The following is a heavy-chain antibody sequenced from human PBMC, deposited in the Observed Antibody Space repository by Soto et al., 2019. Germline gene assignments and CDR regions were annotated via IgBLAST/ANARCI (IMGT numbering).Heavy chain of an antibody. CDR1: GGSISSGDYY. V-gene: IGHV4-30-4*01. CDR3: ARGGWQLAFDY. CDR2: IYYSGST. Sequence: PSETLSLTCTVSGGSISSGDYYWSWIRQPPGKGLEWIGYIYYSGSTYYNPSLKSRVTISVDTSKNQFSLKLSSVTAADTAVYYCARGGWQLAFDYWGQGXLVTVYS. J-gene: IGHJ4*02. D-gene: IGHD2-15*01.